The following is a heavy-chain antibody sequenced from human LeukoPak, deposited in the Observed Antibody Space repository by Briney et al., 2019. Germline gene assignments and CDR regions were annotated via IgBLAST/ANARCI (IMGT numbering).Heavy chain of an antibody. D-gene: IGHD3-9*01. V-gene: IGHV4-39*07. J-gene: IGHJ5*02. CDR2: IYYSGRT. CDR1: GGSISSSSYY. CDR3: ARHSVRYFDWLFPTDDWFDP. Sequence: PSESLSLTCTVSGGSISSSSYYWGWIRQPPGKGLEWIGSIYYSGRTYYNPSLKSRVTISVDTSKNQFSLKLSSVTAADTAVYYCARHSVRYFDWLFPTDDWFDPWGQGTLVTVSS.